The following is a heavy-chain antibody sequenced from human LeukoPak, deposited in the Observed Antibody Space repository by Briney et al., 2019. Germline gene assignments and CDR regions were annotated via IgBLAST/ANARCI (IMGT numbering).Heavy chain of an antibody. CDR3: ARGDYGGVTNFDP. CDR2: ISYTGST. V-gene: IGHV4-59*01. J-gene: IGHJ5*02. Sequence: SETLSLTCTVSGGSISTYFWSWIRQPPGKGLEWIGYISYTGSTNYNPSLKSRVTISVDTSKNQFSLQLTSVTAADTAVYYCARGDYGGVTNFDPWGQGILVTVSS. D-gene: IGHD3-16*01. CDR1: GGSISTYF.